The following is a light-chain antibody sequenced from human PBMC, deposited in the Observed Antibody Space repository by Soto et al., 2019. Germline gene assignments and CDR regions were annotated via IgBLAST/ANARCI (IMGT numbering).Light chain of an antibody. CDR2: TAS. J-gene: IGKJ3*01. V-gene: IGKV1-12*01. CDR1: QGIGSW. CDR3: QQANSFPFT. Sequence: DIQMPQSPSSVSASVGDRVTITCRASQGIGSWLAWYQQKPGKAPKLLIYTASSLQSGVPSRFSGSGSGTDFTLTINSLQPEDFATYYCQQANSFPFTFGPGTKVDIK.